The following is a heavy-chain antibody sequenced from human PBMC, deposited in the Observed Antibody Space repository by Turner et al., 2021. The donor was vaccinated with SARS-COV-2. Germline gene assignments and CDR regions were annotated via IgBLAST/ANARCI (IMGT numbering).Heavy chain of an antibody. Sequence: QVQLEQSGAEVQKPGASVKVHCKVSGYILTELSMHWVRQAPGKGLEWMEGVDPEDGETIYAQKFQGRVTMTEDTSTDTAYMELGSLRSEDTAVYFCATAPPRAAAGRWFDPWGQGTLVTVSS. CDR2: VDPEDGET. D-gene: IGHD6-13*01. V-gene: IGHV1-24*01. CDR1: GYILTELS. CDR3: ATAPPRAAAGRWFDP. J-gene: IGHJ5*02.